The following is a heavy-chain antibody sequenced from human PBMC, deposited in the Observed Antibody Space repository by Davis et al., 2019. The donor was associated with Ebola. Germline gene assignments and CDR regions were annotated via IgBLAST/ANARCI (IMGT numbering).Heavy chain of an antibody. V-gene: IGHV3-7*03. CDR3: ARDPVQYSRAYTSGDY. J-gene: IGHJ4*02. CDR1: GITLSSYW. Sequence: GESLKISCTVSGITLSSYWMNWVRQAPGKGLEWVANIKQDGSEKYYVDSVRGRFTISRDNAKNSLYLQMNSLRPEDTAVYYCARDPVQYSRAYTSGDYWGQGTLVTVSS. D-gene: IGHD6-25*01. CDR2: IKQDGSEK.